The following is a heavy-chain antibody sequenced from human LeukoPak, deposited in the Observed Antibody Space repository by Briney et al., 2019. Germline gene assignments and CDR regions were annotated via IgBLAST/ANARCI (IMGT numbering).Heavy chain of an antibody. CDR2: INPSGGST. J-gene: IGHJ4*02. Sequence: ASVKVSCKAFGYTFTSYYMHWVRQAPGQGLEWMGIINPSGGSTSYAQKFQGRVTMTRDMSTSTVYMELSSLRSEDTAVYYCAKDRPKILYYYDSSGSSGGFDYWGQGTLVTVSS. D-gene: IGHD3-22*01. V-gene: IGHV1-46*01. CDR3: AKDRPKILYYYDSSGSSGGFDY. CDR1: GYTFTSYY.